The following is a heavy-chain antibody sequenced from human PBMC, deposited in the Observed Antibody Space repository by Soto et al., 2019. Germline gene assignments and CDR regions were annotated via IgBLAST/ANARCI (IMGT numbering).Heavy chain of an antibody. J-gene: IGHJ6*02. CDR3: TRANGPAAIGHFHYGMDV. D-gene: IGHD2-2*02. Sequence: GGSLRLSCVASGFSFRSYWMHWVRQAPGKGLVWVSRVNSDGSGTSYADPVEGRLTISRDNAKNTLYLQMNSLRAEDTAVYYCTRANGPAAIGHFHYGMDVWGQGTTVTVSS. CDR2: VNSDGSGT. CDR1: GFSFRSYW. V-gene: IGHV3-74*01.